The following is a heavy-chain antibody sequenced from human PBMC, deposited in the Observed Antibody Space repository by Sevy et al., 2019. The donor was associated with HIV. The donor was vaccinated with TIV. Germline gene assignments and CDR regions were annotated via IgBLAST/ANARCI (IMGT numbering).Heavy chain of an antibody. V-gene: IGHV4-38-2*01. D-gene: IGHD2-2*01. CDR3: ARSWGYCSSTSCYARNYYYYYMDV. CDR2: IYHSGST. CDR1: GYSISSGYY. J-gene: IGHJ6*03. Sequence: SETLSLTCAVSGYSISSGYYRGWIRQPPGKGLEWIGSIYHSGSTYYNPSLKSRVTISVDTSKNQFSLKLSSVTAADTAVYYCARSWGYCSSTSCYARNYYYYYMDVWGKGTTVTVSS.